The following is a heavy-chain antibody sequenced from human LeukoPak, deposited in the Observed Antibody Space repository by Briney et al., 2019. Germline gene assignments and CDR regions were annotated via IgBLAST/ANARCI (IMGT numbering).Heavy chain of an antibody. J-gene: IGHJ4*02. CDR1: GFTFGDTW. D-gene: IGHD3/OR15-3a*01. CDR2: IKQDGSEK. CDR3: ATSYDMGWLIGY. Sequence: GGSLRLSCAASGFTFGDTWLNWVRQVPGQGLEWVANIKQDGSEKFYVASVKGRFTISRDNGKSSLYLQMNSLRAEDTALYYCATSYDMGWLIGYWGQGTLVTVSS. V-gene: IGHV3-7*03.